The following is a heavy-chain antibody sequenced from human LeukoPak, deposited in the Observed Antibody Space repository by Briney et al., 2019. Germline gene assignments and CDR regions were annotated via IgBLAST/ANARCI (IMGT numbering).Heavy chain of an antibody. CDR3: ARGRSITLLRGVAMSDGFDI. D-gene: IGHD3-10*01. V-gene: IGHV3-21*06. Sequence: PGGSLRFSCAASGFTFSNYGMNWVRQAPGKGLEWVSFTDTSGRYVYYGDSVKGRFTISRDNAKNLLFLQMNGLRAEDTALYYCARGRSITLLRGVAMSDGFDIWGQGAMVAVSS. J-gene: IGHJ3*02. CDR2: TDTSGRYV. CDR1: GFTFSNYG.